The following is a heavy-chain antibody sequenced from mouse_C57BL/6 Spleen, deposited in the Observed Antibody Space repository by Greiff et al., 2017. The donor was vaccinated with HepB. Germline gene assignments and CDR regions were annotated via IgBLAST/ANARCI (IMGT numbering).Heavy chain of an antibody. CDR1: GYTFTSYW. D-gene: IGHD2-3*01. V-gene: IGHV1-55*01. CDR3: ARSSYDGPLKGY. J-gene: IGHJ2*01. Sequence: VQLPQPGAELVKPGASVKMSCKASGYTFTSYWITWVKQRPGQGLEWLGDIYPGSGSTNYNEKFKSKATLTVDTSSSPAYMQLSSLTSEDSAVYYCARSSYDGPLKGYWGQGTTLTVSS. CDR2: IYPGSGST.